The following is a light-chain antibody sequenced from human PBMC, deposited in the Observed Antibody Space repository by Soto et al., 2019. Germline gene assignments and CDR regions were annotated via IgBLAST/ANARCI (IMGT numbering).Light chain of an antibody. J-gene: IGKJ1*01. V-gene: IGKV3-15*01. CDR1: QSLSSS. CDR2: GAS. Sequence: EIVLTQSPATLSVSPGERATLSCRASQSLSSSLAWYQQKPGQAPRLLISGASTRATGVPARFSGSGSRTEFTLTISSLQSEDFAVYYCQQYFDWPPTFGQGTKVDIK. CDR3: QQYFDWPPT.